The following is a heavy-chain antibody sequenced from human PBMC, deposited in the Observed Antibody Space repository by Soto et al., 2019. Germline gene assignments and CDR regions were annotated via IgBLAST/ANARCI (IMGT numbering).Heavy chain of an antibody. D-gene: IGHD3-10*01. CDR1: GDRVSSTSAG. J-gene: IGHJ6*02. CDR2: TYYRAKWYN. Sequence: SQTLSLTCAISGDRVSSTSAGWNWIRQSPSRGLEWLGRTYYRAKWYNDYAESVKSRITINPDTYKNQFSLQLNSVTPEDTAIYYCTRSSMVRGIIRSGYYGMDVWGQGTTVTVSS. CDR3: TRSSMVRGIIRSGYYGMDV. V-gene: IGHV6-1*01.